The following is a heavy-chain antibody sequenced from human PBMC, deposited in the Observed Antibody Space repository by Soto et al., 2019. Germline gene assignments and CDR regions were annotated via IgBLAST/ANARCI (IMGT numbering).Heavy chain of an antibody. V-gene: IGHV4-34*01. CDR2: INQSANT. CDR1: GGSFSGYY. Sequence: QVHLQQWGAGVLKPSETLSLTCAVSGGSFSGYYWTWIRQIPGKGLEWIGEINQSANTKYNPSLLGRATMSGDTSRNQFSLKLRSVTAADTAVYYCARPSYALNWDFHYGMQVWGQGTSVTVSS. J-gene: IGHJ6*02. CDR3: ARPSYALNWDFHYGMQV. D-gene: IGHD2-2*01.